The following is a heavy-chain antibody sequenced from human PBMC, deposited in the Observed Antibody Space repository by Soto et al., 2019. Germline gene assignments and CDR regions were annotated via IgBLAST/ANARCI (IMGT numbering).Heavy chain of an antibody. CDR1: GFTFSNYH. Sequence: QVQLVGSGGGVVQPGRSLRLSCVASGFTFSNYHMHWVRQAPGKGLEWVAVIWCDGSNKYYAYSVKGRFTISRDNSKNPLYVQMNSLRAEDTAVYYCARIGSWALNFDYWGQGTLVTVSS. D-gene: IGHD6-13*01. CDR2: IWCDGSNK. V-gene: IGHV3-33*01. CDR3: ARIGSWALNFDY. J-gene: IGHJ4*02.